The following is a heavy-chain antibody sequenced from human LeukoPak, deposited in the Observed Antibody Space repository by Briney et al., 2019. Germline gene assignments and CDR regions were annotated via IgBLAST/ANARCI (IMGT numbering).Heavy chain of an antibody. CDR3: VRAGIRFLEKFDY. CDR1: GGSISSYY. CDR2: IYYSGST. V-gene: IGHV4-59*01. J-gene: IGHJ4*02. D-gene: IGHD3-3*01. Sequence: SETLSLTCTVSGGSISSYYWSWIRQPPGKGLEWIGYIYYSGSTNYNPSLKSRVTISVDTSKNQFSLKLSSVTAADTAVYYCVRAGIRFLEKFDYWGQGTLVT.